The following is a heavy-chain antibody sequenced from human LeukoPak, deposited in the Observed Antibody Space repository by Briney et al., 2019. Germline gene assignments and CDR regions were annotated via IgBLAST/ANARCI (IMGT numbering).Heavy chain of an antibody. V-gene: IGHV1-24*01. Sequence: ASVKVSCKVSGYTLTELSMHWVRQAPGKGLEWMGGFDPEDGETIYAQKFQGRVTMTEDTSTDTAYMELSSLRSEDTAVYYCATGPRPGTVTTFNWFDPWGQGTLVTVSS. D-gene: IGHD4-17*01. J-gene: IGHJ5*02. CDR1: GYTLTELS. CDR3: ATGPRPGTVTTFNWFDP. CDR2: FDPEDGET.